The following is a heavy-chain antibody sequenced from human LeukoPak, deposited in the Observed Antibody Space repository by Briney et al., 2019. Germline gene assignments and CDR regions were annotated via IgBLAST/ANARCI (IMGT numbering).Heavy chain of an antibody. CDR3: AREVISTPSYFDY. J-gene: IGHJ4*02. Sequence: GGSLRLSCAASGFTFSSYWMNWVRQAPGKGLVWVSRIASDGSSTTYADSVKGRFSMSRDSSKNTLYLQMNSLGADDTAVYYCAREVISTPSYFDYWGQGILVTVSS. CDR2: IASDGSST. D-gene: IGHD2-2*01. CDR1: GFTFSSYW. V-gene: IGHV3-74*01.